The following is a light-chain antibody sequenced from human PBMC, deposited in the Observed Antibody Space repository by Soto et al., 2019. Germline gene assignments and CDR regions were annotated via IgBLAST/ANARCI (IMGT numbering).Light chain of an antibody. J-gene: IGKJ1*01. Sequence: EIVMTQSPATLSVSPGERATLSCRASQSVNSNLAWYQQQPGQAPRLVIYGASTRATGIPARFSGSGSGTEFTLTISSLQSEDFAVYYCQQYKNFWTFGQGTKVEIK. CDR2: GAS. V-gene: IGKV3-15*01. CDR3: QQYKNFWT. CDR1: QSVNSN.